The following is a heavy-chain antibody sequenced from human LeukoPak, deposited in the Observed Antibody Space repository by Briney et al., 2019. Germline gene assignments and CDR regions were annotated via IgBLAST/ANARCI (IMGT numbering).Heavy chain of an antibody. CDR3: ARDKMGGFDY. D-gene: IGHD3-16*01. Sequence: PSETLSLTCAVYGGSFSGYSWSWIRQPPGKGLEWIGEINHSGSTNYTPSLKSRVTISVDKSKNQFSLKLSSVTAADTAVYYCARDKMGGFDYWGQGTLVTVSS. CDR1: GGSFSGYS. J-gene: IGHJ4*02. CDR2: INHSGST. V-gene: IGHV4-34*01.